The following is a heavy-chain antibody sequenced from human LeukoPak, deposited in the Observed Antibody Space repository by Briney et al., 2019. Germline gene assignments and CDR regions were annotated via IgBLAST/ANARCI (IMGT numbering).Heavy chain of an antibody. D-gene: IGHD4-17*01. CDR1: GGSISSGGYY. CDR2: IYYSGST. J-gene: IGHJ3*02. Sequence: KPSETLSLTCTVSGGSISSGGYYWSWIRQPPGKGLEWIGYIYYSGSTNYNPSLKSRVTIDTSKNQFTLKLSSVTAADTAVYYCARDQTVDAFDIWGQGTMVTVSS. V-gene: IGHV4-61*08. CDR3: ARDQTVDAFDI.